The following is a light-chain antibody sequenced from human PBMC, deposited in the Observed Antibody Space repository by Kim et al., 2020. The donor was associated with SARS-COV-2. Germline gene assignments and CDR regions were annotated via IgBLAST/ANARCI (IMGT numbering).Light chain of an antibody. V-gene: IGLV1-44*01. J-gene: IGLJ3*02. Sequence: GQRVSISCTGSSSNVGSNPVNWYQQLPRTAPRLLIYTSDQRPSGVPGRFSGSKSGTSASLAISGVQSEDEADYYCAAWDDSRKVWVFGGGTQLTVL. CDR3: AAWDDSRKVWV. CDR2: TSD. CDR1: SSNVGSNP.